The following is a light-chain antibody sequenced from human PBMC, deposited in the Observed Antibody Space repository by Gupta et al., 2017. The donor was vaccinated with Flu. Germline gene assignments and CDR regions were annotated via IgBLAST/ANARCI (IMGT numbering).Light chain of an antibody. CDR1: SSDVGGYNY. CDR2: EVS. CDR3: TSYINSSTSGV. J-gene: IGLJ2*01. Sequence: SSDVGGYNYVSWYQHHPGKAPKLMIYEVSNRPSGVSNRFSGSKSGNTASLTISGLQVEDEADYYCTSYINSSTSGVFGGGTKLTVL. V-gene: IGLV2-14*01.